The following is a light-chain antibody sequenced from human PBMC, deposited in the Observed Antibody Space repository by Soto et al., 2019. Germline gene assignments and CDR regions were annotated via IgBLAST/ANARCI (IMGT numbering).Light chain of an antibody. CDR2: GPS. V-gene: IGKV3-20*01. J-gene: IGKJ4*01. CDR3: QQYGSSPPTLT. CDR1: QSISSSY. Sequence: EIVLTQSPGTPSLSPGERATLSCRARQSISSSYLAWYQQKPGQAPRLLIYGPSSRATGIPDRFSGSGSGTDFTLTISILEPEDFALYYCQQYGSSPPTLTFGGGTKVEIK.